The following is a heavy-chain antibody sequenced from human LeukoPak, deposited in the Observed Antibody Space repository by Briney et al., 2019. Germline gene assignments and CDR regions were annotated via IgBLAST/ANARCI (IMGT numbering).Heavy chain of an antibody. CDR1: GYTFTSYD. CDR3: ARGKQWLEAFDY. V-gene: IGHV1-2*02. Sequence: GASVKVSCKASGYTFTSYDINWVRQATGQGLEWMGWINPNSGGTHYAQKFQGRVTMTRDTSISTAYMELSRLRSDDTAVYYCARGKQWLEAFDYWGLGTLVTVSS. CDR2: INPNSGGT. D-gene: IGHD6-19*01. J-gene: IGHJ4*02.